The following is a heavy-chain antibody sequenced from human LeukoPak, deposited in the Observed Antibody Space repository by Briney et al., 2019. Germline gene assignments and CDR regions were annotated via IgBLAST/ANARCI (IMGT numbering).Heavy chain of an antibody. CDR2: ISVSGGYT. CDR1: AFTVSSYS. V-gene: IGHV3-23*01. CDR3: AKDTSIGKYCNKGVCSPFDY. Sequence: GRSLTPSQPVAAFTVSSYSVGSVRLHRGQWIESVSVISVSGGYTSYEVSGRGRFAISRDNYRNTLYLQMISMRPEDTAVYYCAKDTSIGKYCNKGVCSPFDYWGQGTLVTVSS. J-gene: IGHJ4*02. D-gene: IGHD2-8*01.